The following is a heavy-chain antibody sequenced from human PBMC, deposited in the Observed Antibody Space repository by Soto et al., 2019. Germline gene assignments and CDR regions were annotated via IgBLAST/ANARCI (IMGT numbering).Heavy chain of an antibody. V-gene: IGHV4-31*03. D-gene: IGHD1-1*01. Sequence: QVQLQESGPGLVKPSQTLSLTCTVSGGSISSGGYYWSWIRQHPGKGLEWIGYSYYSGSTYYNPSLKSRVTLSVDTSKNQFSLKLSSVTAADTAVYYCARDDVQGPHSFDPWGQGTLVTVSS. CDR1: GGSISSGGYY. CDR3: ARDDVQGPHSFDP. J-gene: IGHJ5*02. CDR2: SYYSGST.